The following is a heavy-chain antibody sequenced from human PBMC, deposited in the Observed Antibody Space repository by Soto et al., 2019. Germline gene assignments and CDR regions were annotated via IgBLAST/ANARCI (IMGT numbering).Heavy chain of an antibody. V-gene: IGHV3-23*01. D-gene: IGHD3-10*01. CDR2: ISGSGGST. CDR3: AKHFVNGEVDY. J-gene: IGHJ4*02. Sequence: GGSLRLSCAASGFTFSSYAMSWVRQAPGKGLEWVSIISGSGGSTFYADSVKGRFTISRDNSKNTLYLQMNRLTAEDTAVYYCAKHFVNGEVDYWGQGTLVTVSS. CDR1: GFTFSSYA.